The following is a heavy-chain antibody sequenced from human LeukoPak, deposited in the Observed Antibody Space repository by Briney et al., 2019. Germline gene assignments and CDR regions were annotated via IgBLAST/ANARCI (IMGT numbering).Heavy chain of an antibody. V-gene: IGHV3-23*01. J-gene: IGHJ4*02. CDR1: GFTFSNCA. CDR3: AKASTRDTGYYFDS. Sequence: GGSLRLSCAASGFTFSNCAMGWVRQAPGKGPEWVSSIRYNIENTHYADAVQGRFTISRDNSKNTLYLQMNSLRAEDTARYYCAKASTRDTGYYFDSWGQGTLVSVSS. D-gene: IGHD3-9*01. CDR2: IRYNIENT.